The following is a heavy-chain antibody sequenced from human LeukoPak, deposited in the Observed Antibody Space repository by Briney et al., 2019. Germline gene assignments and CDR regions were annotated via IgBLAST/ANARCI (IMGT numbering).Heavy chain of an antibody. Sequence: SVKVSCKASGGTFSSYAISWVRQAPGQGLEWMGGIIPIFGTANYAQKFQGRVTITADKSTSTAYMELSSLRSEDTAVYYCARALPDALGGIGNAFDIWGQGTMVTVST. CDR1: GGTFSSYA. V-gene: IGHV1-69*06. J-gene: IGHJ3*02. D-gene: IGHD3-16*01. CDR2: IIPIFGTA. CDR3: ARALPDALGGIGNAFDI.